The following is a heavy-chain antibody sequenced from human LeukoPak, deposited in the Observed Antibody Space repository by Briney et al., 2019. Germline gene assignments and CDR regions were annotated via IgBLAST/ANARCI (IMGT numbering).Heavy chain of an antibody. Sequence: GGSLRLSCAASGFTFSNYWMHWVRQAPGKGLVWVSRINSDGSSRNYAESVKGRFTISRDNAKNTVYLQMNSLRAEDTAVYYCASASSHRIAAGGDYWGQGTLVTVSS. V-gene: IGHV3-74*01. CDR2: INSDGSSR. D-gene: IGHD6-13*01. CDR1: GFTFSNYW. J-gene: IGHJ4*02. CDR3: ASASSHRIAAGGDY.